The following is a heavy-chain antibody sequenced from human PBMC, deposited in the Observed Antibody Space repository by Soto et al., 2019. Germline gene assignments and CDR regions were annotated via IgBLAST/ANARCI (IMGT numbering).Heavy chain of an antibody. J-gene: IGHJ6*03. CDR1: GYTFTSYG. CDR2: ISAYNGNT. CDR3: ATFGYGGYDSGSYYYYIDV. D-gene: IGHD5-12*01. Sequence: QVQLVQSGAEVKKPGASVKVSCKASGYTFTSYGISWVRQAPGQGLEWMGWISAYNGNTNYAQKLQGRVTMTTDTSKSTTNMELRGLRSDDTPVHYCATFGYGGYDSGSYYYYIDVWGKGTTVTFSS. V-gene: IGHV1-18*01.